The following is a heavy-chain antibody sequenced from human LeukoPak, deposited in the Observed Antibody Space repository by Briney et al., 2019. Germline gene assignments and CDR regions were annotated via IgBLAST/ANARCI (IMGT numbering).Heavy chain of an antibody. CDR3: AKESRGYSGYEADY. V-gene: IGHV3-30*02. D-gene: IGHD5-12*01. CDR2: LRFDGSSE. Sequence: GGSLRLSCAASGFTSSVYAMHWVRQPPGKGLEWVAFLRFDGSSEKYADSVKGRFTISRDKSKNTLYLQMNSLRAEDTAVFYCAKESRGYSGYEADYWGQGTLVTVSS. CDR1: GFTSSVYA. J-gene: IGHJ4*02.